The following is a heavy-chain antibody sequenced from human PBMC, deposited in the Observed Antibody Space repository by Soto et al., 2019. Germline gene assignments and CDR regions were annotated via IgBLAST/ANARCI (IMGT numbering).Heavy chain of an antibody. CDR3: AKRGGSGPPKRGNWFDP. CDR1: GFTFSSYG. V-gene: IGHV3-30*18. D-gene: IGHD3-10*01. J-gene: IGHJ5*02. Sequence: GGSLRLSCAASGFTFSSYGMHWVRRAPGKGLEWVAVISYDGSNKYYADSVKGRFTISRDNSKNTLYLQMNSLRAEDTAVYYCAKRGGSGPPKRGNWFDPWGQGTLVTVSS. CDR2: ISYDGSNK.